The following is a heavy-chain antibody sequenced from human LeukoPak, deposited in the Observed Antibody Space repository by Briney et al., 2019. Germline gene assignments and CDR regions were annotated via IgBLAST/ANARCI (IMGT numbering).Heavy chain of an antibody. J-gene: IGHJ4*02. CDR2: INQDASEI. D-gene: IGHD2-21*02. Sequence: PGGALRLSCAASGFTFSIYWMNWYRQAPGKGLEWVGNINQDASEINYVDSVRGRFSISRDNAKTSLHLQMNSLRAEDTAVYYCATDRDNSDWQKRFDSWGQGTLVTVSS. CDR3: ATDRDNSDWQKRFDS. V-gene: IGHV3-7*01. CDR1: GFTFSIYW.